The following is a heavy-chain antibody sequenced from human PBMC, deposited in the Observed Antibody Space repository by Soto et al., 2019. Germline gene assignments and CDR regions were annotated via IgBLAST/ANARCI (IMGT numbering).Heavy chain of an antibody. V-gene: IGHV3-74*01. CDR2: IDSDGSRI. CDR3: VRTSLVVAVATPEDF. D-gene: IGHD2-15*01. J-gene: IGHJ4*02. Sequence: EVQLVESGGGLVQPGESLRLSCAASGFTFSNYCMHWVRQAPGKGLVWVSRIDSDGSRINYADFVKGRFTISRDNPKNTVYLHTNSLTAEDTAVYYCVRTSLVVAVATPEDFWGQGTLVTVSS. CDR1: GFTFSNYC.